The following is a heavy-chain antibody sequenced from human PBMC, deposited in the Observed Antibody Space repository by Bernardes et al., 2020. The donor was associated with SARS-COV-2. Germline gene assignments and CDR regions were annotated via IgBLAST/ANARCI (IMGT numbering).Heavy chain of an antibody. CDR2: MYAHGPI. Sequence: GGSLRLSCRVSGFTVDSYFLHWVRLVPGRAPEWISVMYAHGPIYYAASLKGRFTMARDVRQNSVSLHIDKVTLNDTATYYCARDPRGATGGTPLGLDSWGRG. V-gene: IGHV3-43*02. CDR1: GFTVDSYF. CDR3: ARDPRGATGGTPLGLDS. J-gene: IGHJ4*02. D-gene: IGHD1-26*01.